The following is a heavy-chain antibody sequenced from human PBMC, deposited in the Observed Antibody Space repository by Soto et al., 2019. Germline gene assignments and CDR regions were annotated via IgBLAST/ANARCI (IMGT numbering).Heavy chain of an antibody. J-gene: IGHJ4*02. Sequence: QVQLVESGGGVVQPGRSLRLSCAASGFTFSSYAMHWVRQAPGKGLEWGAVISYDGSNKYYADSVKGRFTISRDNSKNTLYLQMNSLRAEDTAVYYCASVIHWGQGTLVTVSS. V-gene: IGHV3-30-3*01. CDR1: GFTFSSYA. CDR2: ISYDGSNK. CDR3: ASVIH. D-gene: IGHD3-16*02.